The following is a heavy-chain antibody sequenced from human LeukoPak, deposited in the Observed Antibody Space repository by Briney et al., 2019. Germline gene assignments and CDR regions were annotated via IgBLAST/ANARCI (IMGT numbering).Heavy chain of an antibody. V-gene: IGHV4-59*01. J-gene: IGHJ4*02. Sequence: SETLSLTCTVSGGSISSYYWSWIRQPPGKGLEWIGYIYYSGSTNYNPSLKSRVTISVDTSKNQFSLKLSSVTAADTAVYYCARYNVDKVDYWGQGTLVTVSS. CDR3: ARYNVDKVDY. D-gene: IGHD5-12*01. CDR2: IYYSGST. CDR1: GGSISSYY.